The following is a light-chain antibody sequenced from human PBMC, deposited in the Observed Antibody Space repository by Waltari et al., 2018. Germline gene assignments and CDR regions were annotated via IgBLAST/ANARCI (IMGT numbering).Light chain of an antibody. CDR3: SSYAGSNNYV. V-gene: IGLV2-8*01. CDR1: ASHVAGYWY. CDR2: DVS. Sequence: QSALTQPPSASGSPGQSVTISCTRTASHVAGYWYVSLCQQHPGKAPKLIIFDVSKRPSGVPDRFSGSKSGNTASLTVSGLQAEDEADYYCSSYAGSNNYVFGPGTKVTVL. J-gene: IGLJ1*01.